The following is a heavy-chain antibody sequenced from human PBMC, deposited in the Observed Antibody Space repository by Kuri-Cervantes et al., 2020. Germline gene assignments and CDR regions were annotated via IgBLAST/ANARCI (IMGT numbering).Heavy chain of an antibody. J-gene: IGHJ4*02. D-gene: IGHD3-16*01. CDR2: ISSSSSYI. V-gene: IGHV3-21*01. Sequence: GGSLRLSCAASGFTFSSYSMNWVRQAPGKGLEWVSSISSSSSYIYYADSVKGRFTISRDNSKNTLYLQMNSLRAEDTAVYYCARDLVGGGFDYWGQGTLVTVSS. CDR3: ARDLVGGGFDY. CDR1: GFTFSSYS.